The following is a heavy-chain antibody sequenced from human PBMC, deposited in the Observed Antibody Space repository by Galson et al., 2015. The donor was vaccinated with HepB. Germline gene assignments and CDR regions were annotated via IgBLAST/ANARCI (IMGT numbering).Heavy chain of an antibody. CDR2: IYYSGST. D-gene: IGHD6-6*01. V-gene: IGHV4-59*01. CDR3: ARGLSIAARRNYYYYMDV. Sequence: ETLSLTCTVSGGSISSYSWSWIRQPPGKRLEWIGYIYYSGSTNYNPSLKSRVTISVDTSKNQFSLKLSSVTAADTAVYYCARGLSIAARRNYYYYMDVWGKGTTVTVSS. J-gene: IGHJ6*03. CDR1: GGSISSYS.